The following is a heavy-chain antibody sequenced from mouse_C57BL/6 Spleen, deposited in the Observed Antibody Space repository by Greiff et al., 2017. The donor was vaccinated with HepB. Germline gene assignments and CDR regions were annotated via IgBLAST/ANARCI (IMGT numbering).Heavy chain of an antibody. J-gene: IGHJ1*03. V-gene: IGHV2-2*01. Sequence: VQLQQSGPGLVQPSQSLSITCTVSGFSLTSYGVHWVRQSPGKGLEWLGVIWSGGSTDYNAAFISRLSISKDNSKSQVFFKMNSLQADDTARYYCARNARHWYFDVWGTGTTVTVSS. CDR3: ARNARHWYFDV. CDR2: IWSGGST. CDR1: GFSLTSYG.